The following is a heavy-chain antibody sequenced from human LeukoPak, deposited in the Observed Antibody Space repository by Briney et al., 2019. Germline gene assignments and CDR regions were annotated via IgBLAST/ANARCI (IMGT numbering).Heavy chain of an antibody. CDR1: GYTFTGYY. Sequence: GASVKVSCKASGYTFTGYYMHWVRQAPGQGLEWMGWINPNSGGTNYVQKFQGRVTMTRDTSISTAYMELSRLRSDDTAVYYCASPSGYYLDYYYYGMDVWGQGTAVTVSS. CDR2: INPNSGGT. V-gene: IGHV1-2*02. D-gene: IGHD3-22*01. CDR3: ASPSGYYLDYYYYGMDV. J-gene: IGHJ6*02.